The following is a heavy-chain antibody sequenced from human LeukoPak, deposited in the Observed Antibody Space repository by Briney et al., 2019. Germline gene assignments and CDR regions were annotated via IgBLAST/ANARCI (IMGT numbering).Heavy chain of an antibody. V-gene: IGHV4-34*01. CDR1: GGSFSGYY. Sequence: SSETLSLTCAVYGGSFSGYYWSWIRQPPGKGLEWIGEINHNGSTNYNPSLKSRVTISVDTSKNQFSLKLSSVTAADTAVYYCASIEGLRSKGRMDYWGQGTLVTVSS. D-gene: IGHD4-17*01. CDR3: ASIEGLRSKGRMDY. CDR2: INHNGST. J-gene: IGHJ4*02.